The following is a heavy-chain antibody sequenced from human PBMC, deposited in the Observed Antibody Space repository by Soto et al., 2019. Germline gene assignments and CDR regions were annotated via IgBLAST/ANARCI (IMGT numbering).Heavy chain of an antibody. CDR3: ARDRKYSSSRGYYYGMDV. CDR1: GGTFSSYA. Sequence: QVQLVQSGAEVKKPGSSVKVSCKASGGTFSSYAISWLRQAPGQGLEWMGGIIPIFGTANYAQKFQGRVTITADKSTSTAYMELSSRRSEDTAVYYGARDRKYSSSRGYYYGMDVWGQGTTVTVSS. D-gene: IGHD6-6*01. CDR2: IIPIFGTA. J-gene: IGHJ6*02. V-gene: IGHV1-69*06.